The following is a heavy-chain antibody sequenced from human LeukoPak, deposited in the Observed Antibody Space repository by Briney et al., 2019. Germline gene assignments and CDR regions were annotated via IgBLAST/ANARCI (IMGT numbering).Heavy chain of an antibody. CDR2: IYYSGST. CDR1: GGSISSSSYY. V-gene: IGHV4-39*07. CDR3: ARDPHSGAFDI. J-gene: IGHJ3*02. Sequence: SETLSLTCTVSGGSISSSSYYWGWIRQPPGKGLEWIGSIYYSGSTYYNPSLKSRVTISVDTSKNQFSLKLSSVTAADTAVYYCARDPHSGAFDIWGQGTMVTVSS.